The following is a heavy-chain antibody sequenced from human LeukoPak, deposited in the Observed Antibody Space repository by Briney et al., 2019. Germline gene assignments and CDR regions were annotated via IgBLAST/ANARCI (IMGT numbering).Heavy chain of an antibody. J-gene: IGHJ5*02. Sequence: GSSVKVSCKASGGTLSNYAITWVRQAPGQGLEWVGGTIPLLGKQNYAQIFQGRVTFSADKSTNTAYMELRSLRSEDTAVYYCARDNSVGDIAWWFDPWGQGTLVTVSS. D-gene: IGHD3-16*02. CDR3: ARDNSVGDIAWWFDP. CDR2: TIPLLGKQ. V-gene: IGHV1-69*04. CDR1: GGTLSNYA.